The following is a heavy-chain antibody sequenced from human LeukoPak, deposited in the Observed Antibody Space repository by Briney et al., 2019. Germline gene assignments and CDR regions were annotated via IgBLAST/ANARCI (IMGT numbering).Heavy chain of an antibody. CDR1: GGSISSYY. Sequence: SETLSLTCTVSGGSISSYYWSWIRQPSGKGLEWIGYIYYSGSTNYNPSLKSRVTISVDTSKNQFSLKLSSVTAADTAVYYCARLQGAITMVRGVTYYFDYWGQGTLVTVSS. CDR2: IYYSGST. CDR3: ARLQGAITMVRGVTYYFDY. J-gene: IGHJ4*02. V-gene: IGHV4-59*08. D-gene: IGHD3-10*01.